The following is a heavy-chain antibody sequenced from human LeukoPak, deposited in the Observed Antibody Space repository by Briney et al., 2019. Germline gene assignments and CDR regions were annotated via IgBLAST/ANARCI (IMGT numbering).Heavy chain of an antibody. CDR3: ARAPEPGSGSYYTDYFDY. D-gene: IGHD3-10*01. Sequence: SETLSLTCAVYGGSFSGYYWSWIRQAPGKGLEWIGEINHSGSTNYNPPRKSRVTISVDTSKNQLSLKLSSVTAADTAVYYCARAPEPGSGSYYTDYFDYWGQGTLVTVSS. J-gene: IGHJ4*02. CDR1: GGSFSGYY. V-gene: IGHV4-34*01. CDR2: INHSGST.